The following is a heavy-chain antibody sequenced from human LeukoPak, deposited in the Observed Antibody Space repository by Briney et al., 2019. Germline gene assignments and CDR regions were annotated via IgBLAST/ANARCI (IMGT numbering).Heavy chain of an antibody. Sequence: SETLSLTRAVYGGSFSGYYWSWIRQPPGKGLEWIGEINHSGSTNYNPSLKSRVTISVDTSKNQFSLKLSSVTAADTAVYYCAGGWYYFDYWGQGTLVTVSS. V-gene: IGHV4-34*01. CDR2: INHSGST. CDR1: GGSFSGYY. D-gene: IGHD6-19*01. CDR3: AGGWYYFDY. J-gene: IGHJ4*02.